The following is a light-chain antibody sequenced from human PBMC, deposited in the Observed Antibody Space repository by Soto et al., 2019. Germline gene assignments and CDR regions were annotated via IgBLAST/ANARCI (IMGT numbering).Light chain of an antibody. CDR1: QSVLYSSTNKNY. CDR3: QQYYSTPFT. CDR2: WAS. V-gene: IGKV4-1*01. J-gene: IGKJ3*01. Sequence: DIVMTQSPDSLAVSLGERATINCKSSQSVLYSSTNKNYLAWYQQKPGQPPKLPIYWASTRESGVPDRFSGSGSGTDFTLTISSLQAEDVAVYYCQQYYSTPFTFGPGTKVDIK.